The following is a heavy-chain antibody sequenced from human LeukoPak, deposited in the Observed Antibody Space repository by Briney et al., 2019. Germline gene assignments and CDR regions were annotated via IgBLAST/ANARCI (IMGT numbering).Heavy chain of an antibody. V-gene: IGHV1-8*01. J-gene: IGHJ6*02. D-gene: IGHD2-2*02. CDR3: ARVLYQQLYYYGMDV. CDR2: MNPNSGNT. CDR1: GYTFTSYD. Sequence: GASVKVSCKASGYTFTSYDINWVRQATGQGLEWMGWMNPNSGNTGYAQKFQGRVTMTRNTSISTAYMELSSLRSEDTAVYYCARVLYQQLYYYGMDVWGQGTTVTVSS.